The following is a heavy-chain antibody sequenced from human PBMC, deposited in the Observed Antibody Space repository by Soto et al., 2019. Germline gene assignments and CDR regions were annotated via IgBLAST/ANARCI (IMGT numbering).Heavy chain of an antibody. D-gene: IGHD6-19*01. J-gene: IGHJ6*02. Sequence: ASVKVSCKASGYSFASYYMHWVRQAPGQGLEWMGIINPSGGSTSYAQKFQGRVTMTRDTSTSTVYMELSSLRSEDTAVYYCARVGEEWLENYNYYGLDVWGQGTTVTVSS. CDR3: ARVGEEWLENYNYYGLDV. CDR1: GYSFASYY. CDR2: INPSGGST. V-gene: IGHV1-46*03.